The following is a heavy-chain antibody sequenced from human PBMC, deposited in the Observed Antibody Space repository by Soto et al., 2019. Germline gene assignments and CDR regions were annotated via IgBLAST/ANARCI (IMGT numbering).Heavy chain of an antibody. V-gene: IGHV1-18*04. CDR1: HYTFPTYT. Sequence: GASVKVSCKASHYTFPTYTITWVRQAPGQGLEWVGWIGPNSGNTNFAQKFQGRLSLTIDTSTSTAYMELRSLRSDDTAVYYCARRDGGYSYGVDYWGQGTLVTVSS. CDR3: ARRDGGYSYGVDY. J-gene: IGHJ4*02. CDR2: IGPNSGNT. D-gene: IGHD5-18*01.